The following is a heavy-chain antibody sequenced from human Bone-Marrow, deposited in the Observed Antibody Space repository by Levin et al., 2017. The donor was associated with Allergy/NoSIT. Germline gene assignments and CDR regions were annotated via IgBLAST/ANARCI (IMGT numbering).Heavy chain of an antibody. CDR3: ATGGAVDIEGFDI. CDR1: GDTLTELS. V-gene: IGHV1-24*01. Sequence: GESLKISCKVSGDTLTELSMHWVRQTPEKGLEWMGTSDAEDGETIYAQKLQGRVTMTEDTSTDTAYMELSSLTSEDSAVYYCATGGAVDIEGFDIWGQGTKVTVSS. J-gene: IGHJ3*02. D-gene: IGHD4-23*01. CDR2: SDAEDGET.